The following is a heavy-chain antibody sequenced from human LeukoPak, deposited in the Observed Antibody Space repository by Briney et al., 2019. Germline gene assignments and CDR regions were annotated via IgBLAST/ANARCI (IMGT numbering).Heavy chain of an antibody. V-gene: IGHV4-34*01. Sequence: SGTPSLTCAVYGGSFSGYYWSWIRQPPGKGLEWIGEINHSGSTNYNPSLKSRVTISVDTSKNQFSLKLSSVTAADTAVYYCARRGSAMGFHFDYWGQGTLVTVSS. CDR2: INHSGST. D-gene: IGHD2-2*01. CDR3: ARRGSAMGFHFDY. CDR1: GGSFSGYY. J-gene: IGHJ4*02.